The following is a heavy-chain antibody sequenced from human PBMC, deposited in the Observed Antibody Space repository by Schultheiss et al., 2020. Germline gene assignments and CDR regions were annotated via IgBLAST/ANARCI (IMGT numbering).Heavy chain of an antibody. Sequence: GGSLRLSCAASGFTFSSYGMHWVRQAPGKGLEWVALIWYDGSNKYYEDSVKGGFTIARDNSKNTLYLQRNSLRAEDRAVYYWARGWTMLMGEPYCYFDLWGRGTLVTVSS. J-gene: IGHJ2*01. CDR3: ARGWTMLMGEPYCYFDL. D-gene: IGHD2-8*01. CDR1: GFTFSSYG. V-gene: IGHV3-33*01. CDR2: IWYDGSNK.